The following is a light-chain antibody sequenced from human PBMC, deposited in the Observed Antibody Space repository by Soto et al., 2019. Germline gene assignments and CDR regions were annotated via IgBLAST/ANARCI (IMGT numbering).Light chain of an antibody. CDR2: DAS. V-gene: IGKV3-11*01. CDR1: QSVSSF. J-gene: IGKJ4*01. CDR3: QQRSNWPLT. Sequence: IVLTQSPSTLSLSPGERATLSCRASQSVSSFLAWYQQKPGKAPRLLIYDASNKATGIPARFSGSGSGTDFTLTINSLEPEDFAVYYCQQRSNWPLTFGGGTKVDIK.